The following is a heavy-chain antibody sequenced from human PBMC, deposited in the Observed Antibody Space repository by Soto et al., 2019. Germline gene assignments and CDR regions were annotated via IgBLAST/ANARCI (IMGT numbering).Heavy chain of an antibody. CDR2: ITWHSGTI. CDR1: GFTFDQYT. V-gene: IGHV3-9*01. J-gene: IGHJ6*03. Sequence: EVQLVESGGGLVQPGRSLRLACAASGFTFDQYTMHWVRQAPGKGLEWVSSITWHSGTIGYAVSVTGRFTISRDNAKNSLYLQMNRLRGAATYLCSCAKEMITFGDFNYCYVDVWGNGTTVTVSS. CDR3: AKEMITFGDFNYCYVDV. D-gene: IGHD3-16*01.